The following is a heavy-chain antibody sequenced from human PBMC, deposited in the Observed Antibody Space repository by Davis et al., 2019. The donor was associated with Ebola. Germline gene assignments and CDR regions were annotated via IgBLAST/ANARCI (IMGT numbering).Heavy chain of an antibody. J-gene: IGHJ1*01. CDR3: ARAPSSSDWEEEYFQH. CDR1: GYCFTHHF. Sequence: AASVKVSCKASGYCFTHHFLNWVRQAPGQGLEWMGWINTNTGTPTFAQDFTGRFDFSLDTSVNTAYLQIISLKAEDTAVYYCARAPSSSDWEEEYFQHWGQGTLVTVSS. CDR2: INTNTGTP. D-gene: IGHD6-19*01. V-gene: IGHV7-4-1*02.